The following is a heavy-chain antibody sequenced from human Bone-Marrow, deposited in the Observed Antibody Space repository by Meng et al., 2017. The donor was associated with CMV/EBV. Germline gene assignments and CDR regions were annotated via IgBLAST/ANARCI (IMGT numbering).Heavy chain of an antibody. V-gene: IGHV3-66*01. CDR1: GFAVHTNY. CDR3: AREYSASYGDAFDD. CDR2: IYSGGSA. J-gene: IGHJ4*02. D-gene: IGHD4-17*01. Sequence: CAASGFAVHTNYMTWVRQPPGKVLEWVSVIYSGGSAYYADSVRGRFTISRDNLKNTVYLQMNTLTAEDTAVYFCAREYSASYGDAFDDWGQGTLVTVSS.